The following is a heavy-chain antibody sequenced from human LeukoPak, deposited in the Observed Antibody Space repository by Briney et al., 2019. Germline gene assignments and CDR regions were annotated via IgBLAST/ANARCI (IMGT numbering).Heavy chain of an antibody. J-gene: IGHJ3*02. Sequence: GGSLKLSCAASGFTFSSYAMSWVRQAPGKGLEWVSAISGSGGSTYYADSVKGRFIISRDNSKNTLYLQMNSLRAEDTAVYYCAKDLLYYDILTGYYHDAFDIWGQGTMVTVSS. CDR3: AKDLLYYDILTGYYHDAFDI. V-gene: IGHV3-23*01. D-gene: IGHD3-9*01. CDR2: ISGSGGST. CDR1: GFTFSSYA.